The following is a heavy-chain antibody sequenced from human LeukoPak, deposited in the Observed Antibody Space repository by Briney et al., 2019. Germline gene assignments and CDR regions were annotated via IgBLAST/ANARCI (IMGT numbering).Heavy chain of an antibody. J-gene: IGHJ5*02. CDR2: MYYTGTT. V-gene: IGHV4-39*07. CDR1: GGSIRSLGYS. D-gene: IGHD5-12*01. Sequence: SETLSLTCSVSGGSIRSLGYSWGRIRQPPGKGLEWIASMYYTGTTYYNPSLKSRVTMSVDTSKNQFSLNLTSVTAADTAVFYCARSVSAYAGRGWFDPWGQGTLVTVSS. CDR3: ARSVSAYAGRGWFDP.